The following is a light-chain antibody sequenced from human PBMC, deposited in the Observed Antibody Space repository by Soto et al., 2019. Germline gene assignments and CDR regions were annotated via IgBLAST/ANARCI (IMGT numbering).Light chain of an antibody. Sequence: EIVLTQSPATLSLSPGERATLSCRASQSVGSYLAWYQQKPGQTPRLLIYDASNRATGIPARFSGGGSGTDFTLTISSLESEDFAVYYCQQRSNWRIFGGGTKVEIK. CDR2: DAS. V-gene: IGKV3-11*01. J-gene: IGKJ4*01. CDR1: QSVGSY. CDR3: QQRSNWRI.